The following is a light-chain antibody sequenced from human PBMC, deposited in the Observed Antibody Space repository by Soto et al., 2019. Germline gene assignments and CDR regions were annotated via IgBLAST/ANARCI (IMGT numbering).Light chain of an antibody. CDR2: GAS. J-gene: IGKJ5*01. V-gene: IGKV3-15*01. Sequence: TQSADTLSLSTGERATLSCRASQNFGSTYLAWYQQKRGQAPRFLIYGASTRATGIPARFSGSGSGTEFTLTISSLQSEDFAVYYCQQYNNWPQIPFGQGARLEI. CDR1: QNFGSTY. CDR3: QQYNNWPQIP.